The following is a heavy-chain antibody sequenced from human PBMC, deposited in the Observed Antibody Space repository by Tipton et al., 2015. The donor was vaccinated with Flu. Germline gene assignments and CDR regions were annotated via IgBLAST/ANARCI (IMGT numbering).Heavy chain of an antibody. CDR2: IYYSGST. D-gene: IGHD4-11*01. V-gene: IGHV4-59*08. CDR3: ARRGYSNYVSQPKNWFDL. CDR1: GGSISYYY. Sequence: TLSLTCSVSGGSISYYYWSWIRQPPGKGLEWIGWIYYSGSTDYSPSLKSRATISLDSSRNRFSLKVTSVTAADTATYYCARRGYSNYVSQPKNWFDLWGQGILVTVSS. J-gene: IGHJ5*02.